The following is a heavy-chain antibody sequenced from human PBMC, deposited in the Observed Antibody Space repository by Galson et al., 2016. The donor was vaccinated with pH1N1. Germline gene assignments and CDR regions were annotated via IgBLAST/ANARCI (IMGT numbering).Heavy chain of an antibody. J-gene: IGHJ6*02. CDR2: ISPIFGSI. V-gene: IGHV1-69*13. CDR1: GGTFSNSA. Sequence: VKVSCKASGGTFSNSAISWVRQAPGQGLEWMGGISPIFGSINYAQRFQGRLTITADIFTNTAYMELSSLRSGDTAIYYCATAGPLVREILYYSYAMDVWGQGTTVTVSS. CDR3: ATAGPLVREILYYSYAMDV. D-gene: IGHD3-10*01.